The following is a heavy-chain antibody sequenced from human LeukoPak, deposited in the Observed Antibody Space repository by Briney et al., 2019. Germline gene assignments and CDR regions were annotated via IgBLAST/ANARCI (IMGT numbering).Heavy chain of an antibody. Sequence: PSETLSLTCAVSGGSISSGGYSWSWIRHPPGKGLEWIGYIYHSGSTYFNPSLKSRVTISVDRSKNQFSLKLSSVTAADTAVYYCARGRVKYYDFWSGLGRDPNTYYFDFWGRGTLVTVSS. CDR3: ARGRVKYYDFWSGLGRDPNTYYFDF. J-gene: IGHJ4*02. CDR2: IYHSGST. V-gene: IGHV4-30-2*01. D-gene: IGHD3-3*01. CDR1: GGSISSGGYS.